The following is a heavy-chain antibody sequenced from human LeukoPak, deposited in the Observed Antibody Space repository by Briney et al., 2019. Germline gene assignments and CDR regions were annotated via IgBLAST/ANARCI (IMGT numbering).Heavy chain of an antibody. CDR3: ARGSSLAAAGTGYSFDY. V-gene: IGHV4-34*01. Sequence: SETLSLTCAVYGGSFSGDYWSWIRQPPGKGLEWIGEIHHSGSTNYNPSLKSRVTISVDTSKNQFSLKLTSVTAADTAVHYCARGSSLAAAGTGYSFDYWGQGTQVTVSS. CDR2: IHHSGST. CDR1: GGSFSGDY. J-gene: IGHJ4*02. D-gene: IGHD6-13*01.